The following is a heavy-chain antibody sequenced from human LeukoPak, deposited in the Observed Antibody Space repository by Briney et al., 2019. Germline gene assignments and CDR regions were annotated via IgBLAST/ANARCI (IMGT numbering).Heavy chain of an antibody. CDR3: AKPLVSDYYDSSGYWGY. D-gene: IGHD3-22*01. CDR2: ISGSGDST. J-gene: IGHJ4*02. V-gene: IGHV3-23*01. Sequence: GGSLILSCVASGFTFSSYAMSWVRQAPGKGLEWVSAISGSGDSTYYSDSVKGRFTISRDNSKNTLYVQMNSLRAEDTAVYYCAKPLVSDYYDSSGYWGYWGQGTLVTVSS. CDR1: GFTFSSYA.